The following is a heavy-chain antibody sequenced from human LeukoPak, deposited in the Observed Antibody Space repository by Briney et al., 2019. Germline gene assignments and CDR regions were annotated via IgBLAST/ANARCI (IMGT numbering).Heavy chain of an antibody. CDR1: GVSIRTYY. J-gene: IGHJ1*01. CDR2: MSGAGRD. CDR3: ARTTRVTPDGRAEYFED. V-gene: IGHV4-59*03. D-gene: IGHD4-11*01. Sequence: PSETLSLTCTVSGVSIRTYYWSWLRQPPGKGLEWIGYMSGAGRDLYNPSLKSRVTISVDASENQFSLSLRSVTAADTAMYYCARTTRVTPDGRAEYFEDWGQGTLVIVSS.